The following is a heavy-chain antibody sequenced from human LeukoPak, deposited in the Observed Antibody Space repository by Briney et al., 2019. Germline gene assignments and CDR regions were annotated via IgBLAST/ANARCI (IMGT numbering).Heavy chain of an antibody. Sequence: GGSLRLSCAASGFTFSSYWMSWVRQAPGKGPEWVANIKQDGSEKYYVDSVKGRFTISRDNAKNSLYLQMNSLRAEDTAVYYCARGGTARYDFWSGYYPRFDYWGQGTLVTVSS. D-gene: IGHD3-3*01. CDR2: IKQDGSEK. V-gene: IGHV3-7*01. CDR1: GFTFSSYW. CDR3: ARGGTARYDFWSGYYPRFDY. J-gene: IGHJ4*02.